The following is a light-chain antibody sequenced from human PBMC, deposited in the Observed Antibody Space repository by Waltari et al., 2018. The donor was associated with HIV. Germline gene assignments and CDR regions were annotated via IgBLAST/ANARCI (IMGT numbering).Light chain of an antibody. V-gene: IGKV3D-20*01. Sequence: EIALTQSPATLSLSPGERASLSCRDSQRVSSNYLAWYQQKPGLAPRFLTYYTSRRATGIPDRFSGSGAGTDCTLTISRLEPEDFAVYYCQQSGTFGQGTRLEI. J-gene: IGKJ5*01. CDR1: QRVSSNY. CDR2: YTS. CDR3: QQSGT.